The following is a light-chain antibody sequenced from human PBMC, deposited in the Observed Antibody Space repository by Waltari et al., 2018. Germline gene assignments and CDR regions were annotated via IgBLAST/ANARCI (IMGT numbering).Light chain of an antibody. CDR2: QDT. CDR3: QAWDSSTYHVV. J-gene: IGLJ2*01. V-gene: IGLV3-1*01. Sequence: SYELTQPPSASVSPGKPASIPCSGAKSGDKYACWYQQKPGQSPVLVLYQDTKRTSGIPERFSGSNSGNTATLTISGTQAMDEAEYYCQAWDSSTYHVVFGGGTKLTVL. CDR1: KSGDKY.